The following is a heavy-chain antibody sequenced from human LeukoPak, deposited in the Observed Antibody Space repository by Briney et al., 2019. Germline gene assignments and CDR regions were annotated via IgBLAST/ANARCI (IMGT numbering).Heavy chain of an antibody. Sequence: GGSLRLSCAASGFTFSSYSMNWVRQAPGKGLEWVSYISSSSSTIYYADSVKGRFTISRDNAKNSLYLQMNSLRAEDTAVYYCARDRYLECSQAGDAFDIWGQGTMVTVSS. CDR2: ISSSSSTI. V-gene: IGHV3-48*04. J-gene: IGHJ3*02. CDR1: GFTFSSYS. CDR3: ARDRYLECSQAGDAFDI. D-gene: IGHD3-3*01.